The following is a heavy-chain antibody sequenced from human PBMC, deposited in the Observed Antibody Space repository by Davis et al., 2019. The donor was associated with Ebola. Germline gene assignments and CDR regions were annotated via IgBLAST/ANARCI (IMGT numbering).Heavy chain of an antibody. V-gene: IGHV1-2*06. D-gene: IGHD3-10*01. J-gene: IGHJ4*02. Sequence: AASVKVSCKASGYTFTGYYMHWVRQAPGQGLEWMGRINPNSGGTNYAQKFQGRVTMTRDTSTSTVYMELSSLRSEDTAVYFCARDPGNYYYGSGSLDYWGQGTLVTVSS. CDR2: INPNSGGT. CDR3: ARDPGNYYYGSGSLDY. CDR1: GYTFTGYY.